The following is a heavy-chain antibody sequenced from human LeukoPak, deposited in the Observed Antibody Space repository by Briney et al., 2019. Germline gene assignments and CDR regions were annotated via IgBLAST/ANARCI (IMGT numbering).Heavy chain of an antibody. J-gene: IGHJ6*03. D-gene: IGHD5-18*01. Sequence: PSETLSLTCTVSGVSISSSSYYWGWLRQPPGKGLEWIGSIYYSGSTYYNPSLKSRVTISVDTSKNQFSLKLSSVTAADTAVYYCARSVIQPLPNLEYYYYYMDVWGKGTTVTVSS. CDR1: GVSISSSSYY. V-gene: IGHV4-39*07. CDR2: IYYSGST. CDR3: ARSVIQPLPNLEYYYYYMDV.